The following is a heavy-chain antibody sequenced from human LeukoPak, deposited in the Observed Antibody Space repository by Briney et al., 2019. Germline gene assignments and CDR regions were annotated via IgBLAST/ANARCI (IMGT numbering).Heavy chain of an antibody. CDR3: ARVAAAGTGEDY. D-gene: IGHD6-13*01. Sequence: GGSLRLSCAASGFTFSSYSMNWVRQAPGKGLEWVSSISSSSSYIYYADSVKGRFTISRDNAKNSLYLQMNSLRAEDTAVYYCARVAAAGTGEDYWGQGTLVTVSS. J-gene: IGHJ4*02. V-gene: IGHV3-21*01. CDR2: ISSSSSYI. CDR1: GFTFSSYS.